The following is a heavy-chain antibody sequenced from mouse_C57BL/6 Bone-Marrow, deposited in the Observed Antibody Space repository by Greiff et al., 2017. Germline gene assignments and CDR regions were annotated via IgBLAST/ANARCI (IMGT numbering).Heavy chain of an antibody. CDR3: ARWGAITTVDYFDY. CDR1: GYTFTDYY. J-gene: IGHJ2*01. Sequence: QVQLQQSGAELVRPGASVKLSCKASGYTFTDYYINWVKQRPGQGLEWIARIYPGSGNTYYNEKFKGKATLTAEKSSSTAYMQLSSLTSEDSAVYFCARWGAITTVDYFDYWGQGTTLTVSS. CDR2: IYPGSGNT. V-gene: IGHV1-76*01. D-gene: IGHD1-1*01.